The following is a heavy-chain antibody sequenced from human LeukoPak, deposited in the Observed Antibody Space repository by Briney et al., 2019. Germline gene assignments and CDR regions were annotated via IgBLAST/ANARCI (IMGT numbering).Heavy chain of an antibody. CDR3: ARDLWFGEFSHDAFDI. D-gene: IGHD3-10*01. CDR2: IYYSGST. Sequence: PSETLSLTCTVSGGSISSGDYYWSWIRQPPGKGLEWIGYIYYSGSTYYNPSLKSRVTISVDTSKNQFSLKLSSVTAADTAVYYCARDLWFGEFSHDAFDIWGQGTMVTVSS. J-gene: IGHJ3*02. V-gene: IGHV4-30-4*01. CDR1: GGSISSGDYY.